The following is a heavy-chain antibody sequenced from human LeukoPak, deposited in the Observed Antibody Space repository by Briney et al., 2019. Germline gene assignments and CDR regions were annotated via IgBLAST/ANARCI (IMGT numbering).Heavy chain of an antibody. V-gene: IGHV3-49*03. CDR3: ASRTFRGEY. Sequence: GGSLRLSCTGSGFRFGGYAISWLRQAPGKGLEWVGLIRSKDYGGTTEYAASVKGRLTISRDDSRRTAYLQMNSLKTGDTAVYYCASRTFRGEYWGPGALVTVSS. CDR1: GFRFGGYA. CDR2: IRSKDYGGTT. D-gene: IGHD3-10*01. J-gene: IGHJ4*02.